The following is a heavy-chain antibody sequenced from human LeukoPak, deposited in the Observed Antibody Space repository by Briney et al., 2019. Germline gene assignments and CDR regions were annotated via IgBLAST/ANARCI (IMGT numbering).Heavy chain of an antibody. Sequence: PGGSLRLSCAASGFTFSSYAMSWVRQAPGKGLEWVSVIYSGGSTYYADSVKGRFTISRDNSKNTLYLQMNSLRAEDTAVYYCARTRYDSSGYYYYFDYWGQGTLVTVSS. V-gene: IGHV3-53*01. CDR2: IYSGGST. D-gene: IGHD3-22*01. J-gene: IGHJ4*02. CDR3: ARTRYDSSGYYYYFDY. CDR1: GFTFSSYA.